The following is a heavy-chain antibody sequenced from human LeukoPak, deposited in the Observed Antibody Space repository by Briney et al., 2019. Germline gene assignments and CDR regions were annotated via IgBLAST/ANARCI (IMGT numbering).Heavy chain of an antibody. CDR2: INPNSGGT. CDR1: GYTFTSYA. CDR3: ARDPIKYTIKYFDP. Sequence: ASVKVSCKASGYTFTSYAMHWVRQAPGQGLEWMGRINPNSGGTNYAQKFQGRVTMTRDTSISTAYMELSRLRSDDTAVYYCARDPIKYTIKYFDPWGQGTLVTVSS. J-gene: IGHJ5*02. V-gene: IGHV1-2*06. D-gene: IGHD5-12*01.